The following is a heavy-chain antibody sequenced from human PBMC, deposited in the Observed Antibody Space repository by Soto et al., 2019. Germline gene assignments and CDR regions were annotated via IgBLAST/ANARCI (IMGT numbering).Heavy chain of an antibody. CDR3: ASNYYDFWSGYIF. D-gene: IGHD3-3*01. J-gene: IGHJ4*02. CDR1: GASITSTYW. Sequence: SETLSLTCAVSGASITSTYWWNWLRQTPGKGLEWIGEIYHTGSTNYNPSLESRATISVDTSKNQFSLRLTSVTAADTAVYYCASNYYDFWSGYIFWGQGSLVTVS. CDR2: IYHTGST. V-gene: IGHV4-4*02.